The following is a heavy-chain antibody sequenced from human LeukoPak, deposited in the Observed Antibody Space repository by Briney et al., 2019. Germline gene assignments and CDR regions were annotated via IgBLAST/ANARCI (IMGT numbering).Heavy chain of an antibody. V-gene: IGHV1-2*02. CDR2: SNPNSCGT. D-gene: IGHD3-22*01. CDR3: ARTYYYDSSGYYPNFDY. J-gene: IGHJ4*02. Sequence: GASVKGSCKASRYTFTGYYMHWVRQAPGQELEWMGWSNPNSCGTNYAQKIQGRVTMTRDTSISTAYMELSRLRSDDTAVYDCARTYYYDSSGYYPNFDYWGQGTLVTVSS. CDR1: RYTFTGYY.